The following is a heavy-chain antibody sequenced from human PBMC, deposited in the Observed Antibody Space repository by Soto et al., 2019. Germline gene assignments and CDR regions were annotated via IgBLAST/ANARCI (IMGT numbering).Heavy chain of an antibody. CDR3: TQLGAFDV. V-gene: IGHV3-53*01. D-gene: IGHD3-16*01. CDR1: GFTVSNNY. Sequence: EVQLVESGGALIQPGGSLILSCAASGFTVSNNYISWVRQAPGKGLEWVSLMYSGGSTHYANSVKGRFTISRDGSKNTVYLQMKSPRAEDTAVYYCTQLGAFDVWGQGTMVTVSS. J-gene: IGHJ3*01. CDR2: MYSGGST.